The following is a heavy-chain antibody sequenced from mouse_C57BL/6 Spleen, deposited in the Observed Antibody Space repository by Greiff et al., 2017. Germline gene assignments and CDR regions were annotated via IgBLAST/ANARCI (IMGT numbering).Heavy chain of an antibody. CDR2: IDPSDSYT. D-gene: IGHD2-2*01. V-gene: IGHV1-69*01. CDR3: ATLSTMVTTPPFDY. Sequence: QVQLQQPGAELVMPGASVKLSCKASGYTFTSYWMHWVKQRPGQGLEWIGEIDPSDSYTNYNQKFKGKSTLTVDKSSSTAYMQLSSLTSEDSAVYYCATLSTMVTTPPFDYWGQGTTLTVSS. J-gene: IGHJ2*01. CDR1: GYTFTSYW.